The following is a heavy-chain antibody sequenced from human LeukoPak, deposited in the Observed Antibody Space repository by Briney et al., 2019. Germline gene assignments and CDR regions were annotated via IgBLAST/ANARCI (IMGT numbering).Heavy chain of an antibody. CDR1: GGSISSGSYY. Sequence: PSQTLSLTCTVSGGSISSGSYYWGWIRQPPGKGLEWIGSIYYSGSTYYNPSLKSRVTISVDTSKNQFSLKLSSVTAADTAVYYCARAYDSSGYYYDAGAFDIWGQGTMVTVSS. V-gene: IGHV4-39*07. D-gene: IGHD3-22*01. J-gene: IGHJ3*02. CDR2: IYYSGST. CDR3: ARAYDSSGYYYDAGAFDI.